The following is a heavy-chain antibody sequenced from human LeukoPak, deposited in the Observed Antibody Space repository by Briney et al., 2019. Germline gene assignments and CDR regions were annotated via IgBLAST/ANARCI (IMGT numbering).Heavy chain of an antibody. CDR2: INPSGGST. Sequence: ASVKVSCKVSGYTFTSYYMHWVRQAPGQGLEWMGIINPSGGSTSYAQKFQGRVTMTRDTSTSTVYMELSSLRSEDTAVYYCAREAYCGGDCPNDAFDIWGQGTMVTVSS. D-gene: IGHD2-21*02. V-gene: IGHV1-46*01. CDR3: AREAYCGGDCPNDAFDI. CDR1: GYTFTSYY. J-gene: IGHJ3*02.